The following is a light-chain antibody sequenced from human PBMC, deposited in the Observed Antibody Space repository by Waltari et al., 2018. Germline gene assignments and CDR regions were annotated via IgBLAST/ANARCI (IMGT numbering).Light chain of an antibody. CDR3: QQYNNWRT. CDR1: QSISRN. V-gene: IGKV3-15*01. CDR2: GAS. J-gene: IGKJ2*01. Sequence: EVLMTQSPPTLSVSPGEGATLSCRASQSISRNVAWYKQKPGQAPRLLIYGASTRAPGIPARFTCSASGTEFTLTIRSLQSEDFAVYYCQQYNNWRTVGQGTKLEI.